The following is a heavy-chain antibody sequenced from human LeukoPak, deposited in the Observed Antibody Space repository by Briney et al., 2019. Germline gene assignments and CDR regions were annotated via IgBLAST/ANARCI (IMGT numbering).Heavy chain of an antibody. J-gene: IGHJ4*02. D-gene: IGHD5-24*01. CDR3: AKSLGVGGYTRYKGFDQ. V-gene: IGHV3-23*01. CDR1: GGSISSSSYY. CDR2: ISGSDGST. Sequence: ETLSLTCTVSGGSISSSSYYWGWIRQPPGKGLEWVSSISGSDGSTYYADFVKGRFTISRDNSKNTLHLQMNSLRAEDTAVYYCAKSLGVGGYTRYKGFDQWGQGTLVPVSS.